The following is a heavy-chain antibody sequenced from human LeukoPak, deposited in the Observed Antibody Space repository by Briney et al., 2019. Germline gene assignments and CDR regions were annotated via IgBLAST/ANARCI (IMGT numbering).Heavy chain of an antibody. CDR2: ITPDAGRT. V-gene: IGHV3-23*01. CDR3: VQDWAWGAFGY. CDR1: GFTFSNNG. D-gene: IGHD3-10*01. Sequence: LPGGSLSLSCAASGFTFSNNGMNWVRQAPGTGLGWDSGITPDAGRTYYADSVKGRFTIYRDNSKNTGYLQMNSLGAEDTAVYYCVQDWAWGAFGYWGQGNLVTVSS. J-gene: IGHJ4*02.